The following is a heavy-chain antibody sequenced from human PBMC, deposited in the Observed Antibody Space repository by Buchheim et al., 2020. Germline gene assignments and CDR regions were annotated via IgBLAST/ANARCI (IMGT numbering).Heavy chain of an antibody. CDR3: ARVGGDYDLHQYWFDP. V-gene: IGHV1-46*01. Sequence: QVQLVQSGAEVKKPGASVKVSCKASGYTFTSYYMHWVRQAPGQGLEWMGIINPSGGSTSYAQKFQGRVTMTRDTSTSTAYMELSSLRSEDTAVYYCARVGGDYDLHQYWFDPWGQGTL. D-gene: IGHD4-17*01. CDR2: INPSGGST. CDR1: GYTFTSYY. J-gene: IGHJ5*02.